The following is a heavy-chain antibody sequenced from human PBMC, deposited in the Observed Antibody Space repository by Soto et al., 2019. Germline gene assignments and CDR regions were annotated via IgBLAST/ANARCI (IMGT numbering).Heavy chain of an antibody. D-gene: IGHD3-16*02. J-gene: IGHJ6*02. CDR1: GYTLTELS. CDR3: ATIPYVWGSYRYYYYGMDV. Sequence: ASVEVSCKVSGYTLTELSMHWVRQAPGKRLEWMGGFDPEDGETIYAQKFQGRVTMTEDTSTDTAYMELSSLRSEDTAVYYCATIPYVWGSYRYYYYGMDVWGQGTTVTVSS. V-gene: IGHV1-24*01. CDR2: FDPEDGET.